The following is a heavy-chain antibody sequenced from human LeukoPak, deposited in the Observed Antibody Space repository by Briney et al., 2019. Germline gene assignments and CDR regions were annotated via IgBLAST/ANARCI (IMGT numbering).Heavy chain of an antibody. Sequence: SQTLSLTCTVSGGSISNGGYYWSWIRQHPGKGLEWIGYIYYNGRINYNQSLKSRIAISVDTSKNQFSLKLSSVTAADTAVYYCARRVGAFPTYYFDYWGQGTRVTVSS. CDR3: ARRVGAFPTYYFDY. V-gene: IGHV4-31*03. D-gene: IGHD3-3*02. CDR2: IYYNGRI. J-gene: IGHJ4*02. CDR1: GGSISNGGYY.